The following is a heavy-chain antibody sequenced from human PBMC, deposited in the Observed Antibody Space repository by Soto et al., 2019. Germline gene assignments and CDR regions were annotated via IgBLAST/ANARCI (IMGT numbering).Heavy chain of an antibody. CDR3: ARDRSSSHLFDY. D-gene: IGHD6-13*01. CDR1: GYTFTSYA. V-gene: IGHV1-3*01. J-gene: IGHJ4*02. CDR2: INAGNGNT. Sequence: QVQLVQSGAEVKKPGASVKVSWKASGYTFTSYAMHWVRQAPGQRLEWMGWINAGNGNTKYSQKLQGRVTITRDTSASTAYMELSSLRSEDTAVYYCARDRSSSHLFDYWGQGTLVTVSS.